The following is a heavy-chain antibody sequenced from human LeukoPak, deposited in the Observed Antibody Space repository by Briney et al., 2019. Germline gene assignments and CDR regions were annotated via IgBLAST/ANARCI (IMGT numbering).Heavy chain of an antibody. V-gene: IGHV3-7*04. J-gene: IGHJ4*02. Sequence: GGSLRLSCAASGFTFSTYWMTWVRQAPGKGLEWVANIKQDGSEQYYVDSVKGRFTISRDNAKNSLYLQMNSLRAEDTALYYCARAPAQGSGYDFILSYWGQGTLVTVSS. CDR1: GFTFSTYW. CDR3: ARAPAQGSGYDFILSY. D-gene: IGHD5-12*01. CDR2: IKQDGSEQ.